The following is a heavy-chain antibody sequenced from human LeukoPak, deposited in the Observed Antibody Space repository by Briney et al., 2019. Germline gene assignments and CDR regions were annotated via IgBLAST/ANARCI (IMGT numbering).Heavy chain of an antibody. D-gene: IGHD1-26*01. CDR3: TTPPGNYYAWAYFQH. CDR1: GFTFSNAW. CDR2: IKSKTDGGTA. Sequence: GGSLRLSCAASGFTFSNAWMTWVRQAPGKGLEWGGRIKSKTDGGTADYAAPVKGRFTISRDDSKNTMYLQLNSLKTEDTAVYYCTTPPGNYYAWAYFQHSCQGTLVTVSS. J-gene: IGHJ1*01. V-gene: IGHV3-15*01.